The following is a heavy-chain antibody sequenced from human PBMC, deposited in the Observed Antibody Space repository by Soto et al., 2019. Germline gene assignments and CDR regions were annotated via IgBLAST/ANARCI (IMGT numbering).Heavy chain of an antibody. Sequence: GGSLRLSCTTSGFTFGDYAMSWFRQAPGKGLEWVGVVRSKAYGGTTDYAASVKGRFDISRDDSKSIAYLHMNSVTTEDTAVYFCARYTYTSRYSYYGMDVWGHGTTVTVSS. J-gene: IGHJ6*02. V-gene: IGHV3-49*03. CDR1: GFTFGDYA. D-gene: IGHD6-13*01. CDR2: VRSKAYGGTT. CDR3: ARYTYTSRYSYYGMDV.